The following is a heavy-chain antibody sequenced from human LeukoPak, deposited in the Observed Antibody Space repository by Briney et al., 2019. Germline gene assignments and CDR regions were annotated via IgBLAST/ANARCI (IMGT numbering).Heavy chain of an antibody. CDR3: ARDRSSGWQGVFDI. CDR2: IYYSGST. Sequence: KSSETLSLTCTVSGGSISSYYWSWIRQPPGKGLEWIGYIYYSGSTNYNPSLKSRVTISVDTSKNQFSLRLSSVTAADTAVYYCARDRSSGWQGVFDIWGQGTMVTVSS. D-gene: IGHD6-19*01. CDR1: GGSISSYY. V-gene: IGHV4-59*01. J-gene: IGHJ3*02.